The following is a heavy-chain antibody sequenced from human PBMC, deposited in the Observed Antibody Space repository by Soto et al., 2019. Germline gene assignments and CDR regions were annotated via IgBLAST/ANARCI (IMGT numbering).Heavy chain of an antibody. CDR2: TYSGGST. D-gene: IGHD2-15*01. CDR1: GFVVSETY. J-gene: IGHJ5*02. CDR3: ARDCGGGSCYPALGA. Sequence: EVQVVESGGGLIQPGGSLRLSCAASGFVVSETYMSWVRQAPGRGLQWVSFTYSGGSTYYADSVKGRFTISRDSSRNTLYLQMNRLRVEDTALYYCARDCGGGSCYPALGAWRQGTLVTVPS. V-gene: IGHV3-53*01.